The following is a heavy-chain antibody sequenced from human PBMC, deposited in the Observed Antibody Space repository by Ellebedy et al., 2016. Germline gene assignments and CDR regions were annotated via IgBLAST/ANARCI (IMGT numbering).Heavy chain of an antibody. V-gene: IGHV3-30*02. CDR1: GATFSSYS. D-gene: IGHD6-19*01. J-gene: IGHJ2*01. CDR2: FSYDGTTI. Sequence: GESLKISCVASGATFSSYSMNWVRQAPGKGLEWVSFFSYDGTTISYAESVRGRFTISRDNPKNTLYLQMNSLRVEDTAVYYCAKGPEQWLIKSGGFEDWGRGTLVTVSS. CDR3: AKGPEQWLIKSGGFED.